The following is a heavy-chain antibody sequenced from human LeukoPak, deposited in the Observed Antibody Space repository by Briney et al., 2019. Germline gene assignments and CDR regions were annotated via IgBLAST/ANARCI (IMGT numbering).Heavy chain of an antibody. Sequence: GGSLRLSCAASGFTFRSYEMNWVRQAPGKGLEWVSYISSSGSTIYYADSVKGRFTISRDNAKNSLYLQMNSLRAEDTAVYYCARGGYCSSTSCYDVVGWFDPWGQGTLVTVSS. CDR3: ARGGYCSSTSCYDVVGWFDP. CDR1: GFTFRSYE. CDR2: ISSSGSTI. D-gene: IGHD2-2*01. J-gene: IGHJ5*02. V-gene: IGHV3-48*03.